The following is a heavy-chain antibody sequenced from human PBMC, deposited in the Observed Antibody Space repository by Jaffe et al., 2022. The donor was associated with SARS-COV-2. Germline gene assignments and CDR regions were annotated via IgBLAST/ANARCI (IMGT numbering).Heavy chain of an antibody. Sequence: EVQLVESGGGLVKPGGSLRLSCAASGFTFSSYSMNWVRQAPGKGLEWVSSISSSSSYIYYADSVKGRFTISRDNAKNSLYLQMNSLRAEDTAVYYCARAPAVVAANFDYWGQGTLVTVSS. CDR2: ISSSSSYI. CDR3: ARAPAVVAANFDY. CDR1: GFTFSSYS. J-gene: IGHJ4*02. D-gene: IGHD2-15*01. V-gene: IGHV3-21*01.